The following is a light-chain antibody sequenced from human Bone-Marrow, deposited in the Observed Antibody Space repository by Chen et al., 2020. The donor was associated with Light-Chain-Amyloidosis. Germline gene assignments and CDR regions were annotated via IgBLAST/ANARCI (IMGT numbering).Light chain of an antibody. J-gene: IGKJ4*01. CDR1: QRILYTSNNENY. CDR2: WAS. Sequence: DIVVTQSPDSLAGSLGGRANTNCKSSQRILYTSNNENYLAWYQQKPGQPPKLLIYWASTRASGVPDRFSGSGSGTDFTLTISSLQAEDVAVYFCQQYYTPPLTFGGGTKVEI. CDR3: QQYYTPPLT. V-gene: IGKV4-1*01.